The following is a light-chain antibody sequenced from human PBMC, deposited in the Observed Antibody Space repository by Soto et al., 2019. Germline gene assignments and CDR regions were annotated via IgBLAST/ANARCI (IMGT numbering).Light chain of an antibody. J-gene: IGLJ1*01. CDR1: SSDVGNYNL. Sequence: QSALTQPASVSGSPGQSITISCTGTSSDVGNYNLVSWYQQHPGKAPKLMIYEGSKRPSGVSNRFSGSKSGNTASLTISGLQAEDEAYYYCCSYAGSSTFYVFGTGTKLTVL. CDR3: CSYAGSSTFYV. CDR2: EGS. V-gene: IGLV2-23*01.